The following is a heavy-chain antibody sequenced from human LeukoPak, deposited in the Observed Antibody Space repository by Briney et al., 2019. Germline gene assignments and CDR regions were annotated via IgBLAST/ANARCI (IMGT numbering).Heavy chain of an antibody. CDR2: INPNSGDT. CDR3: ARRSHANKEHFDY. J-gene: IGHJ4*02. Sequence: ASVKVSCKASGFTFTGYYMHWVRQAPGQGLEWMGWINPNSGDTNYAQKFQGRVTMTGDTSISTAYMELSRLRSDDTAVYYCARRSHANKEHFDYWDQGTLVTVSS. CDR1: GFTFTGYY. D-gene: IGHD3-16*01. V-gene: IGHV1-2*02.